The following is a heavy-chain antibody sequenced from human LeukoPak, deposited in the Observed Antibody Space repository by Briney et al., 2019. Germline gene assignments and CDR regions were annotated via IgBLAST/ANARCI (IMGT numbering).Heavy chain of an antibody. Sequence: SETLSLTCTVSGVSISSFYWSWIRQPPGKGLEWIGYIYYSGSTNYNPSLKSRVTISVDTSKNQFSLKLTSVTAADTAVYYCARDPGDCTGGNCYYYGMDVWGQGTTVTVSS. J-gene: IGHJ6*02. CDR1: GVSISSFY. CDR2: IYYSGST. V-gene: IGHV4-59*01. D-gene: IGHD2-8*02. CDR3: ARDPGDCTGGNCYYYGMDV.